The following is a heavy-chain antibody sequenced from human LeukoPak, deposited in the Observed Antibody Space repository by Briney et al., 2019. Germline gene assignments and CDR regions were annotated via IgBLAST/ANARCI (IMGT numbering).Heavy chain of an antibody. CDR2: INPNSGGT. CDR1: GYTFTGYY. D-gene: IGHD1-26*01. J-gene: IGHJ3*02. Sequence: ASVKVSCKASGYTFTGYYIHWVRQAPGQGLEWMGWINPNSGGTNYAQKVQGRVTMTRDTSISTAYMELSSLRSSDTAVYFCARDLGASDDAFDIWGQGTMVTVSP. CDR3: ARDLGASDDAFDI. V-gene: IGHV1-2*02.